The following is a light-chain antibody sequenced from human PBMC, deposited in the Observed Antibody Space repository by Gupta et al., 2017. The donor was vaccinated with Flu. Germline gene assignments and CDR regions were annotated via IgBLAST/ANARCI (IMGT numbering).Light chain of an antibody. V-gene: IGKV3-15*01. CDR3: QQYNSWPPAFT. Sequence: EIVLTQSPATLSGSPGERAILSCRASQNVNINLAWYQQKPGQAPRLLINGASTRATGIPARCSGSGAGTEVTLTINSRQSEDFAVYYCQQYNSWPPAFTFGQGTKLEIE. CDR1: QNVNIN. CDR2: GAS. J-gene: IGKJ2*01.